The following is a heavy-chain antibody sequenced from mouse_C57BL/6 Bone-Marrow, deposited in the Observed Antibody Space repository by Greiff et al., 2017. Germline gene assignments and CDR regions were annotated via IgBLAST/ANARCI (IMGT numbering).Heavy chain of an antibody. V-gene: IGHV1-64*01. D-gene: IGHD1-1*01. CDR3: ARGDYYGSSFAY. CDR1: GYTFTSYW. J-gene: IGHJ3*01. CDR2: IHPNSGST. Sequence: QVQLQQPGAELVKPGASVKLSCKASGYTFTSYWMHWVKQRPGQGLEWIGMIHPNSGSTNYNEKFKSKATLTVDKSSSTAYMQLSSLTSEDSAVYYCARGDYYGSSFAYWGQGTLVTVSA.